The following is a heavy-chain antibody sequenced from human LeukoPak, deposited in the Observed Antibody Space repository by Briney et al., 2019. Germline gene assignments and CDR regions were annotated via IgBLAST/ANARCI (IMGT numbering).Heavy chain of an antibody. CDR3: ARQRWELSSVSYYYGMDV. V-gene: IGHV3-30-3*01. CDR1: GFAFSNFA. J-gene: IGHJ6*02. CDR2: ISYDENNR. D-gene: IGHD1-26*01. Sequence: GGSLRLSCAASGFAFSNFAMHWVRQAPGKGLEWVAVISYDENNRYYADSVKGRITISRDNSKNGVYLQMNSLRAEDTAIYYCARQRWELSSVSYYYGMDVWGQGTTVTVSS.